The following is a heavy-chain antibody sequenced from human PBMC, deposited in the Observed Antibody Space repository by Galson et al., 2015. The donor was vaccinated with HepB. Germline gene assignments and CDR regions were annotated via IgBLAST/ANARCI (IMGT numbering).Heavy chain of an antibody. CDR2: ISAYNGNT. J-gene: IGHJ2*01. CDR3: ARFRSMIVVGWYFDL. D-gene: IGHD3-22*01. Sequence: SVKVSCKASGYTFTSYGISWVRQAPGQGLEWMGWISAYNGNTNYAQKLQGRVTMTTDTSTSTAYMELRSLRSDDTAVYYCARFRSMIVVGWYFDLWGRGTLVTVSS. CDR1: GYTFTSYG. V-gene: IGHV1-18*01.